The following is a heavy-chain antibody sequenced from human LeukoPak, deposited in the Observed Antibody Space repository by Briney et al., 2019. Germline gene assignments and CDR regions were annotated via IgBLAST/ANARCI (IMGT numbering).Heavy chain of an antibody. CDR1: GGSISSGDYY. CDR2: IYYSGST. J-gene: IGHJ4*02. Sequence: KPSETLSLTCTVSGGSISSGDYYWSWIRQPPGKGLEWIGYIYYSGSTYYNPSLKSRVTISVDTSKNQFSLQLNSVTPEDTAVYYCARGLWGGFDYWGQGTLVTVSS. V-gene: IGHV4-30-4*01. CDR3: ARGLWGGFDY. D-gene: IGHD7-27*01.